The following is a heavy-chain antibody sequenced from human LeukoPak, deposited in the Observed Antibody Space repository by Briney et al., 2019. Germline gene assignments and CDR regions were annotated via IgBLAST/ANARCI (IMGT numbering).Heavy chain of an antibody. CDR2: ISSSSSYI. J-gene: IGHJ4*02. V-gene: IGHV3-21*04. D-gene: IGHD6-19*01. Sequence: GGSLRLSCAASGFTFSSYSMNWVRQAPGKGLEWISSISSSSSYIYYADSVKGRFTISRDNSKNTLYLQMNSLRAEDTAVYYCAKGLAVAGPYGYWGQGTLVTVSS. CDR1: GFTFSSYS. CDR3: AKGLAVAGPYGY.